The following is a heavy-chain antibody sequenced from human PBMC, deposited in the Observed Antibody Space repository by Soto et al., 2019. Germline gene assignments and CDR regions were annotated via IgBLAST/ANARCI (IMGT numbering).Heavy chain of an antibody. D-gene: IGHD3-10*01. Sequence: XETLSLTCTVSGCSMSSYYWSWIRQPPGKGLEWIGYIYYSGSTNYNPSLKSRVTISVDTSKNQFSLKLSSVTAADTAVYYCARDLTPEYYGSGISGMDVWGQGTTVTVSS. J-gene: IGHJ6*02. CDR2: IYYSGST. CDR3: ARDLTPEYYGSGISGMDV. CDR1: GCSMSSYY. V-gene: IGHV4-59*01.